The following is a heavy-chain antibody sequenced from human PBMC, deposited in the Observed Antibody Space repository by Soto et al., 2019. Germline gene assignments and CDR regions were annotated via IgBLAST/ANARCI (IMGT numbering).Heavy chain of an antibody. J-gene: IGHJ3*02. CDR1: GGTFSSYA. Sequence: GASVKVSCKASGGTFSSYAISWVRQAPGQGLEWMGGIIPIFGTANYAQKFQGRVTITADESTSTAYMELSSLRSEDTAVYYCARDFNYYDSSGYYSQVYDAFDIWGQGTMVTVSS. CDR2: IIPIFGTA. D-gene: IGHD3-22*01. V-gene: IGHV1-69*13. CDR3: ARDFNYYDSSGYYSQVYDAFDI.